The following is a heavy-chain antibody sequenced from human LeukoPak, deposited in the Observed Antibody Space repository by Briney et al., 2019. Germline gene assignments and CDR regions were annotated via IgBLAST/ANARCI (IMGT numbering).Heavy chain of an antibody. J-gene: IGHJ6*02. V-gene: IGHV5-51*01. CDR2: IYPGDSDT. CDR1: GYSFTSYW. Sequence: PGESLKISCKGSGYSFTSYWIGWVRQMPGKGLEWMGIIYPGDSDTRYSPSFQGQVTISADKSISTAYLQWSSLKASDTAMYYCARQATDYYGDPRVGYYYGMDVWGQGTTVTVSS. CDR3: ARQATDYYGDPRVGYYYGMDV. D-gene: IGHD4-17*01.